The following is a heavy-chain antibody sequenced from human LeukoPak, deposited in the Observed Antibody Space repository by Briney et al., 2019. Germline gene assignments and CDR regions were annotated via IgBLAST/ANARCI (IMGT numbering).Heavy chain of an antibody. CDR2: MNPNSGNT. J-gene: IGHJ3*02. CDR3: ASSRIMITFGGVISPNDAFDI. D-gene: IGHD3-16*01. Sequence: GASVKVSCKASGYTFTSYDINWVRQATGQGLEWMGWMNPNSGNTGYAQKFQGRVTITRNTSISTAYMELSSPRSEDTAVYYCASSRIMITFGGVISPNDAFDIWGQGTMVTVSS. CDR1: GYTFTSYD. V-gene: IGHV1-8*03.